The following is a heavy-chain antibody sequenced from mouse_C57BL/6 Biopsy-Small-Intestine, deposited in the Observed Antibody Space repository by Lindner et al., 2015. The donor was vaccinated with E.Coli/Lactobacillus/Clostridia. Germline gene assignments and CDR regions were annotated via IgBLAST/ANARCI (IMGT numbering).Heavy chain of an antibody. CDR1: GYSITSDY. D-gene: IGHD1-1*01. CDR2: ISYSGST. J-gene: IGHJ2*01. V-gene: IGHV3-8*01. CDR3: ARSHYYYGSSYAFDY. Sequence: VQLQESGPGLAKPSQTLSLTCSVTGYSITSDYWNWIRKFPGNKLEYMGYISYSGSTYYNPSLRSRISITRDTSKNQYFLQLNSVTTEDTATYYCARSHYYYGSSYAFDYWGQGTTLTVSS.